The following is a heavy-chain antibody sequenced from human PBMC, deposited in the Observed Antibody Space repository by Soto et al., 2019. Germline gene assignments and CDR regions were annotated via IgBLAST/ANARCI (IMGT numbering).Heavy chain of an antibody. CDR2: ITGSGGDT. J-gene: IGHJ5*02. Sequence: EVLLLESGGGLVQPGGSLRLSCVASGITLRNYAMSWVRQAPGKGLEWVSSITGSGGDTYYADSVKGRFTISRDNSKNTLYLQISSLRAEDTALYYCAKDGQQLVPSRWFDPWGQGTLVTVSS. D-gene: IGHD6-13*01. V-gene: IGHV3-23*01. CDR3: AKDGQQLVPSRWFDP. CDR1: GITLRNYA.